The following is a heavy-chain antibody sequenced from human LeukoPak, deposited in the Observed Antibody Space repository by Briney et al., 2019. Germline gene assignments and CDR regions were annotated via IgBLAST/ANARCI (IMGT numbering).Heavy chain of an antibody. CDR3: AAGRPYSLLDY. V-gene: IGHV1-24*01. Sequence: ASVKVSRTFSGSSLSELSLYWVRQAPGKGLEWMGGFDVIDSETFYAQKFQGRVTMTEDSSTDTAYVELRSLTSDDTALYYCAAGRPYSLLDYWGQGTLVTVSS. J-gene: IGHJ4*02. D-gene: IGHD5-18*01. CDR2: FDVIDSET. CDR1: GSSLSELS.